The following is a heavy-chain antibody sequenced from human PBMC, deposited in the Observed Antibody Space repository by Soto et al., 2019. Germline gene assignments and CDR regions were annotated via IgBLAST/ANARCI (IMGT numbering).Heavy chain of an antibody. J-gene: IGHJ6*02. V-gene: IGHV6-1*01. CDR1: GDSVSSNSAG. CDR3: ARGETGYNYGLRPYYGMDV. CDR2: TYYRSKWYY. D-gene: IGHD5-18*01. Sequence: SQTLSLTCAITGDSVSSNSAGWSWVRQSPSRGLEWLGRTYYRSKWYYEYAVSVRGRITINPGTSKNQYSLQLNSVTPEDTAVYFCARGETGYNYGLRPYYGMDVWGPGTTVTVSS.